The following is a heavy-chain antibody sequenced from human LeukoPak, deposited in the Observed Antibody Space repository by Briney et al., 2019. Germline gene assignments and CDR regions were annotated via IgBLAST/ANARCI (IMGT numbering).Heavy chain of an antibody. Sequence: SGGSLRLSCAASGFTVSSNYMSWVRQAPGKGLEWVSVIYSGGSTYYADSVKGRFTISRDNSKNTLYLQMNSLRAEDTAVYYCEWHDQGAFDIWGQGTMVTVSS. J-gene: IGHJ3*02. CDR1: GFTVSSNY. CDR3: EWHDQGAFDI. CDR2: IYSGGST. D-gene: IGHD1-1*01. V-gene: IGHV3-53*01.